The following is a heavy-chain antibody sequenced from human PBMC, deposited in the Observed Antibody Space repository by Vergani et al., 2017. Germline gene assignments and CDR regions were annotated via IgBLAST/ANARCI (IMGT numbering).Heavy chain of an antibody. V-gene: IGHV6-1*01. CDR3: ARGEIAAAGPLRY. J-gene: IGHJ4*02. D-gene: IGHD6-13*01. Sequence: QVQLQQSGPGLVKPSQTLSLTCAISGDSVSSNSAAWNWLRQSPSRGLEWLGRTYYRSKWYNDYAVSVKSPITINPDTSKNQFSLQLNSVTPEDTAVYYGARGEIAAAGPLRYWGQGTLVTVSS. CDR2: TYYRSKWYN. CDR1: GDSVSSNSAA.